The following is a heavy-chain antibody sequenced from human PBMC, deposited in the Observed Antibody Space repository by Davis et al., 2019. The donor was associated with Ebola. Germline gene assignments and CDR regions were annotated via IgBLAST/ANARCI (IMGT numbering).Heavy chain of an antibody. Sequence: GESLKISCAASGFTFSSYGMHWVRQAPGKGLEWVAVIWYDGSNKYYADSVKGRFTISRDNSKNTLYLQMNSLRAEDTAVYYCARDCGGDCYALDYWGQGTLVTVSS. D-gene: IGHD2-21*01. J-gene: IGHJ4*02. CDR1: GFTFSSYG. V-gene: IGHV3-33*01. CDR3: ARDCGGDCYALDY. CDR2: IWYDGSNK.